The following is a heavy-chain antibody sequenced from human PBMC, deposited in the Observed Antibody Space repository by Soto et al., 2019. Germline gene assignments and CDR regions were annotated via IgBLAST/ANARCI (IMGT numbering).Heavy chain of an antibody. CDR1: GGTFSSYA. CDR3: AREFEAPEDIVVVVAAPPNAFDI. CDR2: IIPIFGTA. J-gene: IGHJ3*02. V-gene: IGHV1-69*13. D-gene: IGHD2-15*01. Sequence: SVKVSCKASGGTFSSYAISWVRQAPGQGLEWMGGIIPIFGTANYAQKFQGRVTITADESTSTAYMELSSPRSEDTAVYYCAREFEAPEDIVVVVAAPPNAFDIWGQGTMVTVSS.